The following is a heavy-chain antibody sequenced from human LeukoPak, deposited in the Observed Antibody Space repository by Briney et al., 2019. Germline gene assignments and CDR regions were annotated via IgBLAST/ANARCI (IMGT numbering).Heavy chain of an antibody. Sequence: SETLSLTCTVSGGSISSGDYYWSWIRQPPGKGLEWIEYIYYSGSTYYNPSLKSRVTISVDTSKNQFSLKLSSVTAADTAVYYCASNYDILTGYTPRDAFDIWGQGTMVTVSS. J-gene: IGHJ3*02. CDR2: IYYSGST. CDR3: ASNYDILTGYTPRDAFDI. D-gene: IGHD3-9*01. V-gene: IGHV4-30-4*08. CDR1: GGSISSGDYY.